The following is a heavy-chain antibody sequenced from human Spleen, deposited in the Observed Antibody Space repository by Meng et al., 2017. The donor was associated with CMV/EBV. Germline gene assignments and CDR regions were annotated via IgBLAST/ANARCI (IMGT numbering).Heavy chain of an antibody. CDR2: INPATDDR. CDR1: GYTFTAYY. D-gene: IGHD1-7*01. V-gene: IGHV1-2*02. Sequence: SGYTFTAYYIHWVRQAPGQGLEWVGWINPATDDRNFAQKFQGRVTMARDTSITTASMEFSSLRSDDAAVYFCARGALSGTLVLFFDYWGQGTLVTVSS. CDR3: ARGALSGTLVLFFDY. J-gene: IGHJ4*02.